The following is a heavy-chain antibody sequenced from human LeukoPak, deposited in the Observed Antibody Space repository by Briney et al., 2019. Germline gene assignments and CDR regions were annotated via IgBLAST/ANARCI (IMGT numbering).Heavy chain of an antibody. CDR1: GFTFSSYE. CDR3: ARPLLGYYGMDV. Sequence: GGSLRLSRAASGFTFSSYEMNWVRQAPGKGLEWVSYISSSGSTIYYADSVKGRFTISRDNAKNSLYLQMNSLRAEDTAVYYCARPLLGYYGMDVWGKGTTVTVSS. J-gene: IGHJ6*04. CDR2: ISSSGSTI. V-gene: IGHV3-48*03. D-gene: IGHD2-15*01.